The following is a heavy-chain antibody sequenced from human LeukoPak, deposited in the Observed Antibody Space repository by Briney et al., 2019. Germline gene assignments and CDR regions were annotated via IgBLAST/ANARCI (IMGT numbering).Heavy chain of an antibody. CDR1: GGSISSYY. D-gene: IGHD2-15*01. J-gene: IGHJ6*03. CDR3: ARSDIGYYYYMDV. V-gene: IGHV4-59*08. CDR2: IYYSGST. Sequence: PSETLSLTCTVSGGSISSYYWSWIRQPPGKGLEWIGYIYYSGSTNYNPSLKSRVTISVDTSKNQFSLKLSSVTAADTAVYYCARSDIGYYYYMDVWGKGTTVTISS.